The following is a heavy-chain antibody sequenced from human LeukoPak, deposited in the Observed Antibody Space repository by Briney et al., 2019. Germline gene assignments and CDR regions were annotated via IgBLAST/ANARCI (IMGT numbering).Heavy chain of an antibody. CDR1: GFTFSSYA. J-gene: IGHJ6*02. Sequence: PGGSLRLSCAASGFTFSSYAMHWVRQAPGKGLEWVAVISYDGSNKYYADSAKGRFTISRDNSKNTLYLQMNSLRAEDTAVYYCARDVGCSGGSCYSGLDVWGQGTTVTVSS. V-gene: IGHV3-30*04. CDR3: ARDVGCSGGSCYSGLDV. CDR2: ISYDGSNK. D-gene: IGHD2-15*01.